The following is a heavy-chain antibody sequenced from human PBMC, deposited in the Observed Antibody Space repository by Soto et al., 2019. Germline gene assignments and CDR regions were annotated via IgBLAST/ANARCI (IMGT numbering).Heavy chain of an antibody. D-gene: IGHD3-10*01. CDR1: GFTFNRHA. V-gene: IGHV3-30-3*01. Sequence: GGSLRLSCAASGFTFNRHAIHWVRQSPGKGPEWVTVISRDGNNKYSADSVKGRFTISRDNAKNTVILQMNSLRREDTAIYYCARSRSGAVADSFDYWGQGTPVTVSS. CDR2: ISRDGNNK. J-gene: IGHJ4*02. CDR3: ARSRSGAVADSFDY.